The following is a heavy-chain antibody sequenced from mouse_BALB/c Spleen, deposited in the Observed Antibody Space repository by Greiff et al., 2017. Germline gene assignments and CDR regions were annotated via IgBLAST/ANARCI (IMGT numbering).Heavy chain of an antibody. D-gene: IGHD1-1*01. V-gene: IGHV1-7*01. Sequence: QVQLQQSGAELAKPGASVKMSCKASGYTFTSYWMHWVKQRPGQGLEWIGYINPSTGYTEYNQKFKDKATLTADKSSSTAYMQLSSLTSEDSAVYYCARRVIRYYGSSHYYAMDYWGQGTSVTVSS. J-gene: IGHJ4*01. CDR3: ARRVIRYYGSSHYYAMDY. CDR2: INPSTGYT. CDR1: GYTFTSYW.